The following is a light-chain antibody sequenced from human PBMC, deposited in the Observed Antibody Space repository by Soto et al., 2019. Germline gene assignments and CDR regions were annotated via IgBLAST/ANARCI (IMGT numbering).Light chain of an antibody. Sequence: QSALTQPASVSGSPGQSITISCTGTSSDIGSYNYVTWYQQHPGKAPKLMIYDVSNRPSGVSYRFSGSKSGNSASLTISGLQAEDEADYYCCSFTTRNTYVFGTGTKLTVL. CDR3: CSFTTRNTYV. CDR2: DVS. CDR1: SSDIGSYNY. V-gene: IGLV2-14*01. J-gene: IGLJ1*01.